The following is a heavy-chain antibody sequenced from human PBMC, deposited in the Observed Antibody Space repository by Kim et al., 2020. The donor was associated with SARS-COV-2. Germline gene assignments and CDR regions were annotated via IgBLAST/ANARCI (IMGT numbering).Heavy chain of an antibody. CDR3: AREGDYGDYVNWFDP. D-gene: IGHD4-17*01. V-gene: IGHV4-59*01. Sequence: PSLKSRGTTSVDTSKNQFSLKLSFVTAADTAVYYCAREGDYGDYVNWFDPWGQGTLVTVSS. J-gene: IGHJ5*02.